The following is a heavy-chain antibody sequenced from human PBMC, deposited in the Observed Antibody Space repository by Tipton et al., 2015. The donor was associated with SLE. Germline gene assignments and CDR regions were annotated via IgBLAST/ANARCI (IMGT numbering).Heavy chain of an antibody. V-gene: IGHV4-4*09. CDR2: IYTSGST. J-gene: IGHJ5*02. CDR1: GGSISSYY. Sequence: TLSLTCTVSGGSISSYYWSWIRQPPGKGLEWIGYIYTSGSTNYNPSLKSRVTISVDTSKNQFSLKLSSVTAADTAVYYCARAADSSSWYRGWFDPWGQGTLVTVSS. CDR3: ARAADSSSWYRGWFDP. D-gene: IGHD6-13*01.